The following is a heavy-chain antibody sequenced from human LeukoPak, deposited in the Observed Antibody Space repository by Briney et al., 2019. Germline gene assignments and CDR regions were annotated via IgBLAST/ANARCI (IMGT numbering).Heavy chain of an antibody. CDR2: IYPDDSDA. CDR1: GYSFPSYW. V-gene: IGHV5-51*01. J-gene: IGHJ4*02. Sequence: GESLKISCKASGYSFPSYWIGGVRPTPGKGLEWMGIIYPDDSDARYSPSFQGLVTISADRSISTVYLQWSSLKASDTAMYYCARHHSSGDYWGQGTLVTVSS. CDR3: ARHHSSGDY. D-gene: IGHD5-18*01.